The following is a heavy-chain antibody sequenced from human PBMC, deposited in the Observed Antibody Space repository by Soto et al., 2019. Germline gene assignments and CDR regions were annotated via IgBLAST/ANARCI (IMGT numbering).Heavy chain of an antibody. V-gene: IGHV3-30*18. D-gene: IGHD3-10*01. CDR1: GFTFSSYG. CDR3: AKDRPRGGMDV. CDR2: ISYDGSNK. J-gene: IGHJ6*02. Sequence: GGSLRLSCAASGFTFSSYGMHWVRQAPGKGLEWVAVISYDGSNKYYADSVKGRFTISRDNSKNTLYLQMNSLRAEDTAVCYCAKDRPRGGMDVWGQGTTVTVS.